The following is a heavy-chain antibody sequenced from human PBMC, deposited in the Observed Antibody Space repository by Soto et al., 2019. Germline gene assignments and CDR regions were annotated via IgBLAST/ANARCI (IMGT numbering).Heavy chain of an antibody. CDR1: GGSISSGGYY. J-gene: IGHJ4*02. CDR2: IYYSGST. Sequence: PSETLSLTCTVSGGSISSGGYYWSWIRQHPGKGLECIGYIYYSGSTYYNPSLKSRVTISVDTSKNQFSLKLSSVTAADTAVYYCAREGYSGYDYLGPYDYWGQGTLVTVS. D-gene: IGHD5-12*01. CDR3: AREGYSGYDYLGPYDY. V-gene: IGHV4-31*03.